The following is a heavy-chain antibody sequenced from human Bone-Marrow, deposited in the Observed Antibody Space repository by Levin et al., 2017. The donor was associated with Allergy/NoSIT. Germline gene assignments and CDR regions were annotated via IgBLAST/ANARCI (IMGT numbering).Heavy chain of an antibody. CDR1: GGSISGYY. D-gene: IGHD6-19*01. J-gene: IGHJ5*02. CDR2: MYYSGSY. V-gene: IGHV4-59*01. CDR3: ARIGEVSSGYFSGPIWFDP. Sequence: PSETLSLTCTVSGGSISGYYWSWIRQSPGKGLEWIGYMYYSGSYNYNPSLKSRVSMSVDTSKNQFSLKLSSVTAADTAIYFCARIGEVSSGYFSGPIWFDPWGQGTLVTVSS.